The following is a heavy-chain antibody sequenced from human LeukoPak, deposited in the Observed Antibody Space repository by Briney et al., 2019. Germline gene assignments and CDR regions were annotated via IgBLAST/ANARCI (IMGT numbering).Heavy chain of an antibody. CDR2: INPSSGGT. V-gene: IGHV1-2*02. J-gene: IGHJ6*03. Sequence: ASVQVSCKPSGYTFTRYYMHWVRQAPGQGLEWRGWINPSSGGTNYPQKFQGRVTMTRDTSLSTAYMELSGLRSDDTAVYYCARGVVAATFYYYMDVWDKGTTVTVSS. D-gene: IGHD2-15*01. CDR1: GYTFTRYY. CDR3: ARGVVAATFYYYMDV.